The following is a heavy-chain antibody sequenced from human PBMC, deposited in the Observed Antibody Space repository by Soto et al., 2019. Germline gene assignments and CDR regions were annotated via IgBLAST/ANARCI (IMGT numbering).Heavy chain of an antibody. Sequence: SVKVSCKASGGTFSSYAISWVRQAPGQGLEWMGGIIPIFGTANYAQKFQGRVTITADESTSTAYMELSSLRSEDTAVYYCARDSPYYYGMDVWGQGTTVTVSS. CDR2: IIPIFGTA. CDR1: GGTFSSYA. CDR3: ARDSPYYYGMDV. V-gene: IGHV1-69*13. J-gene: IGHJ6*02.